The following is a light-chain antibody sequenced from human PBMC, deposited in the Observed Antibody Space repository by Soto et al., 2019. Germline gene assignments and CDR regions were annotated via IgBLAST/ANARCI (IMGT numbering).Light chain of an antibody. CDR3: AAWDDSLNGRV. Sequence: QSLLTLPRSASGTPGQRFTLSCSRSIPHTGSNTVNSYQQLPGTAPKLLIYSNNQRPSGVPDRFSGSKSGTSASLAISGLQSEDEADYYCAAWDDSLNGRVFGTGTKVTVL. J-gene: IGLJ1*01. V-gene: IGLV1-44*01. CDR1: IPHTGSNT. CDR2: SNN.